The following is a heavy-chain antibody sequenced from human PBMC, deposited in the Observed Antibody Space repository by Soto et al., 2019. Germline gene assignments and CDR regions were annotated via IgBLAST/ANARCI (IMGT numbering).Heavy chain of an antibody. D-gene: IGHD6-19*01. Sequence: ASVKVSCKASGYIFTGYYMHWVRQAPGQGLEWMGWINPNSGDTNYTQKFQGWVTMTRDTSISTAYMELSRLRSDDTAVYYCATSRISIAVAGETEYYFDYWCQGTPVTVSS. CDR3: ATSRISIAVAGETEYYFDY. J-gene: IGHJ4*02. CDR1: GYIFTGYY. CDR2: INPNSGDT. V-gene: IGHV1-2*04.